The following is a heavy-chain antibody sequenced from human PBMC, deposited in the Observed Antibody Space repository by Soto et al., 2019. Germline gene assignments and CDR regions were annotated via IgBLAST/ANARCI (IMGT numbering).Heavy chain of an antibody. J-gene: IGHJ4*02. CDR2: IYYSGST. CDR3: ARAVVLDY. CDR1: GGSISSYY. V-gene: IGHV4-59*01. Sequence: PSETLSLTCTVSGGSISSYYWTWIRQPPGKGLEWIGYIYYSGSTNYNPSLKSRVTISVDTSKNQFSLELSSVTAADTAVYYCARAVVLDYWGQGTLVTVSS. D-gene: IGHD2-15*01.